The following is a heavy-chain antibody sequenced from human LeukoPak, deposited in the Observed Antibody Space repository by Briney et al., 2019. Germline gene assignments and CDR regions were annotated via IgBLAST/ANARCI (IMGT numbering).Heavy chain of an antibody. J-gene: IGHJ4*02. CDR2: IYPGDSDT. V-gene: IGHV5-51*01. Sequence: GESLKISCRGSGYSFTSYSIGWVRQMPGKGLEWMGIIYPGDSDTRYSPSFQGQVTISADKSISTAYLQWSSLKASDTAMYYCVRHVDFYGPIDNWGQGTLVTVSS. CDR1: GYSFTSYS. CDR3: VRHVDFYGPIDN. D-gene: IGHD2/OR15-2a*01.